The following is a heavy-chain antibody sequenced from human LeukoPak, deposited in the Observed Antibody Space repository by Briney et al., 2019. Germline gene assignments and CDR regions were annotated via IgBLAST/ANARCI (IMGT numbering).Heavy chain of an antibody. CDR3: ARLQSYYGILTNYGMDV. D-gene: IGHD3-9*01. V-gene: IGHV4-59*11. Sequence: SETLSLTCTVSGGSIGSHYWSWIRQPPGKGLEWIGYIYYSGSTNYNPSLKSRVTISVDTSKNQFSLKLSSVTAADTAVCYCARLQSYYGILTNYGMDVWGQGTTVTVSS. J-gene: IGHJ6*02. CDR2: IYYSGST. CDR1: GGSIGSHY.